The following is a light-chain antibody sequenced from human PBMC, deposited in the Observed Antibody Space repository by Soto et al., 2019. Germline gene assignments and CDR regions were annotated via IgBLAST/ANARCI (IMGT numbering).Light chain of an antibody. CDR2: EVS. V-gene: IGLV2-23*02. J-gene: IGLJ2*01. Sequence: QSVLTQPASVSGSPGQSITISCTGTSSDVGSYNLVSWYQQHPGKAPKLMIYEVSKRPSGVSNRFSGSKPGNTASLTISGLQAEDEADYYCCSYAGSSIHVVFGGGTQLTVL. CDR3: CSYAGSSIHVV. CDR1: SSDVGSYNL.